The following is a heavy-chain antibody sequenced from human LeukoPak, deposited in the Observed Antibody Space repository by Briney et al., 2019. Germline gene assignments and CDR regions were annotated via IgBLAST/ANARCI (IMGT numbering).Heavy chain of an antibody. CDR1: GYTFTSYG. CDR3: ARDPRSIAVAGIAWFDP. Sequence: ASVKVSCKAPGYTFTSYGISWVRQAPGQGLEWMGWISAYNGNTNYAQKLQGRVTMTTDTSTSTAYMELRSLRSDDTAVYYCARDPRSIAVAGIAWFDPWGQGTLVTVSS. J-gene: IGHJ5*02. CDR2: ISAYNGNT. D-gene: IGHD6-19*01. V-gene: IGHV1-18*01.